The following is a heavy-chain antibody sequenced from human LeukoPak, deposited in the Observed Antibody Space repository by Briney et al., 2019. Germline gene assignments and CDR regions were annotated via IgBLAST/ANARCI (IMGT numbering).Heavy chain of an antibody. V-gene: IGHV3-30-3*01. D-gene: IGHD3-3*01. Sequence: PGRSLRLSCAASGFTFSSYAMHWVRQAPGKGLEWVAVISYDGSNKYHADSVKGRFTISRDKSKDTLFLQMNSLRAEDTAVYYCARDHGFWSGYFHYWGQGTLVTVSS. CDR1: GFTFSSYA. CDR2: ISYDGSNK. CDR3: ARDHGFWSGYFHY. J-gene: IGHJ4*02.